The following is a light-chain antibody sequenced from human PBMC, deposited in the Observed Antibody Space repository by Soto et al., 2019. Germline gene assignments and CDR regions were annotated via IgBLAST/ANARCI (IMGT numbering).Light chain of an antibody. J-gene: IGLJ1*01. Sequence: QSARTQPASVSVSPGQSVTISCTGTSSDFGSYKFVSWYQHHPGKVPKVIIYETSKRPSGVSDRFSGSKSGNTASLTISGLQAEDEADYYCFSFTSTNTHVFGSGTKVTLL. CDR2: ETS. CDR1: SSDFGSYKF. CDR3: FSFTSTNTHV. V-gene: IGLV2-23*01.